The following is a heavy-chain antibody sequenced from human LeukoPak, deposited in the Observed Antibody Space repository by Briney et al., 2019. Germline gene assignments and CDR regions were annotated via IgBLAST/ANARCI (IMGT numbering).Heavy chain of an antibody. CDR1: GGTFSSYA. CDR2: IIPIFGTA. J-gene: IGHJ4*02. V-gene: IGHV1-69*05. Sequence: SVKASCKASGGTFSSYAISWVRQAPGQGLEWMGGIIPIFGTANYAQKFQGRVTITTDESTSTAYMGLSSLRSEDTAVYYCARVGVYYDSSGYYFDYWGQGTLVTVSS. CDR3: ARVGVYYDSSGYYFDY. D-gene: IGHD3-22*01.